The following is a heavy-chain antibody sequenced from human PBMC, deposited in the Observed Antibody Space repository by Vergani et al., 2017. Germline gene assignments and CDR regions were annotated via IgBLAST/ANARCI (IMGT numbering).Heavy chain of an antibody. J-gene: IGHJ5*02. CDR1: GGSISSSSYY. D-gene: IGHD5-24*01. Sequence: QLQLQESGPGLVKPSETLSLSCIVSGGSISSSSYYWGWFRQPPGKGLEWIGSIFHSGSTYYNPSLKSRVTISVDTSKNQFSLKLKSVTAADTAVYYCARHVEAGCNWFDPWGQGTLVTVSS. CDR2: IFHSGST. CDR3: ARHVEAGCNWFDP. V-gene: IGHV4-39*01.